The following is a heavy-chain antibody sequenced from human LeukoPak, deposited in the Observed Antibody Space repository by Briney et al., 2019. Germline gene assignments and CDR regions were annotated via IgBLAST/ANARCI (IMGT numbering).Heavy chain of an antibody. CDR2: INHSGST. J-gene: IGHJ6*02. CDR3: ARGWKPPDV. Sequence: SETLSLTCAVYGGSFSGYYWGWIRQPPGKGLEWIGEINHSGSTNYNPSLKSRVTISVDTSKNQFSLKLSSVTAADTAVYYCARGWKPPDVWGQGTTITVSS. CDR1: GGSFSGYY. V-gene: IGHV4-34*01. D-gene: IGHD1-1*01.